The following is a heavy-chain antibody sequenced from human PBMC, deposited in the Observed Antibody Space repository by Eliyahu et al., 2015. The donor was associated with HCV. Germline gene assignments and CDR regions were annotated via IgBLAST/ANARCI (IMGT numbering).Heavy chain of an antibody. Sequence: QVQLQESGPGLVKPSQTLSLTCXVSGGSISSDGYYWTWXRQRPGKGLDWIGYIYYSGSTYYNPSLKSRLTISVDESENQFSLRLSSVTAADTAVYYCARETYYSHSSGYSGHFDYWGQGILVTVSS. D-gene: IGHD3-22*01. CDR1: GGSISSDGYY. V-gene: IGHV4-31*03. CDR3: ARETYYSHSSGYSGHFDY. J-gene: IGHJ4*02. CDR2: IYYSGST.